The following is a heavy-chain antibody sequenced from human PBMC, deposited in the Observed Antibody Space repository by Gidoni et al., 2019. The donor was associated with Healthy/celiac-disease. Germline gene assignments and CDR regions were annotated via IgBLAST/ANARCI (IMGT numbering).Heavy chain of an antibody. D-gene: IGHD2-15*01. CDR2: IISISSTI. V-gene: IGHV3-48*02. Sequence: EVQLVESGGGLVQPGGSLRLSCAASGFTFSRYSMNWVRQAPGKGLECVSYIISISSTIYYAYSVKCRFTISRDNAKNSLYLQMNSLRDEDTAVYYCARDSGYCSGGSCYGECDYWGQGTLVTVSS. CDR3: ARDSGYCSGGSCYGECDY. J-gene: IGHJ4*02. CDR1: GFTFSRYS.